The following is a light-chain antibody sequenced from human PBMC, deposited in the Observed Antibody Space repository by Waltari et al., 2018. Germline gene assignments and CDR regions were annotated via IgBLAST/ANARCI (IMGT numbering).Light chain of an antibody. CDR1: NIGSKS. Sequence: SYVLTQPPSVSVAPGQTARVPCGGNNIGSKSAHWYQQRPGQAPILALYDDSDRPSGIPDRCAGSNSGNTATLTISRVEAGDEADYYCQVWDGSTDVVFGGGTKLTVL. CDR2: DDS. CDR3: QVWDGSTDVV. J-gene: IGLJ2*01. V-gene: IGLV3-21*02.